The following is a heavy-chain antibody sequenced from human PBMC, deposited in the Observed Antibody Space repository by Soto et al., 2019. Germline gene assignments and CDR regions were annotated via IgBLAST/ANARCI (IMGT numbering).Heavy chain of an antibody. CDR1: GGSINSNNNY. V-gene: IGHV4-39*01. CDR3: VRHQRYSSCWYIDY. J-gene: IGHJ4*02. Sequence: QLQLQESGPGLVKPSETLSLTCTVSGGSINSNNNYWGWIRQPPGKGLGWIGNVYYRGTTYYNPSLKGRVTISVDTSKTQFSLKLSSVTAADTAVFFCVRHQRYSSCWYIDYWGQGTLVTASS. CDR2: VYYRGTT. D-gene: IGHD6-19*01.